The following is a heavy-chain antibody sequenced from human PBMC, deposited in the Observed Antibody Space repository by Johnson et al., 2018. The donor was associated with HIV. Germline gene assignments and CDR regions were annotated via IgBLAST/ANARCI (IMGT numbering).Heavy chain of an antibody. CDR3: AKDDRELDAFDI. J-gene: IGHJ3*02. CDR2: ISYDGSNK. V-gene: IGHV3-30*04. CDR1: GFTFSSYA. Sequence: VESGGGLVQPGRSLRLSCAASGFTFSSYAMHWVRQAPGKGLEWVAVISYDGSNKYYAESVKGRFTISRDNSRDTLYLQMNSLRAEDTAVYYCAKDDRELDAFDIWGQGTMVTVSS. D-gene: IGHD1-26*01.